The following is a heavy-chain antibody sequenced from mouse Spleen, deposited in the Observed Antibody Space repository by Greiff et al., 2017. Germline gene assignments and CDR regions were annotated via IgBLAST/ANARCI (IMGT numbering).Heavy chain of an antibody. CDR2: ISSGGSYT. Sequence: EVQLVESGGDLVKPGGSLKLSCAASGFTFSSYGMSWVRQTPDKRLEWVATISSGGSYTYYPDSVKGRFTISRDNAKNTLYLQMSSLKSEDTAMYYCARQGDGYHGAMDYWGQGTSVTVSS. V-gene: IGHV5-6*01. D-gene: IGHD2-3*01. CDR1: GFTFSSYG. CDR3: ARQGDGYHGAMDY. J-gene: IGHJ4*01.